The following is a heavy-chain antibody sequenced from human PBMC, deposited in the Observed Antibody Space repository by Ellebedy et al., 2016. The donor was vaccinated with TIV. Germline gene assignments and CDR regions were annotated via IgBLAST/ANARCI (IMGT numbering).Heavy chain of an antibody. Sequence: MPGGSLRLSCTVPGGSISSYYWSWIRQPPGKGLEWIGEINHSGSTNYNPSLKSRVTISVDTSKNQFSLKLSSVTAADTAVYYCARSPYYDYVWGSYRSPNWFDPWGQGTLVTVSS. CDR1: GGSISSYY. CDR3: ARSPYYDYVWGSYRSPNWFDP. V-gene: IGHV4-34*01. CDR2: INHSGST. J-gene: IGHJ5*02. D-gene: IGHD3-16*02.